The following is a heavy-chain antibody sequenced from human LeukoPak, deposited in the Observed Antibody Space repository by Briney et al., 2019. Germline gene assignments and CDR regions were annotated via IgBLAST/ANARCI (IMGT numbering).Heavy chain of an antibody. V-gene: IGHV4-59*01. D-gene: IGHD3-16*02. CDR1: GVSISRYY. CDR3: ARERYVWGSYHPVLDY. Sequence: SETLSLTCTVSGVSISRYYWSWIRQPPGKGLEWIGYIYYSGSTNYNPSLKSRVTISVDTSKNQFSLKLSSVTAADTAVYYCARERYVWGSYHPVLDYWGQGTLVTVSS. CDR2: IYYSGST. J-gene: IGHJ4*02.